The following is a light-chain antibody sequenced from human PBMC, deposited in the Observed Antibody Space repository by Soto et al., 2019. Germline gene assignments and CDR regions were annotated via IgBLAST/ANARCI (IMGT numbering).Light chain of an antibody. J-gene: IGKJ2*01. CDR1: QSLSSY. Sequence: EIVLTQSPATLSLSPGERATLSCRASQSLSSYLAWYQQKPGQAPRLLIYDASNRATGIPARFSGSGSGTVSTLTISSLEPEEFAVYYCQQRSNWSPYTFGQGTKLEIK. V-gene: IGKV3-11*01. CDR2: DAS. CDR3: QQRSNWSPYT.